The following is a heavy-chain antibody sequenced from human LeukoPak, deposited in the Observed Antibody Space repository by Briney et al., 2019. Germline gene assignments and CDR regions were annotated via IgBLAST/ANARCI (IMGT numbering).Heavy chain of an antibody. J-gene: IGHJ3*02. CDR1: GYSFSSYW. Sequence: GESLKISXKGSGYSFSSYWIGRVRQMPGKGLEWMGIIYPGDSDIIYSPSFQGHVTISADKSISTAYLPWSSLKASDTAMYYFGRGSNDCSAFDSRGQGTMVTVSS. D-gene: IGHD3-10*02. V-gene: IGHV5-51*01. CDR3: GRGSNDCSAFDS. CDR2: IYPGDSDI.